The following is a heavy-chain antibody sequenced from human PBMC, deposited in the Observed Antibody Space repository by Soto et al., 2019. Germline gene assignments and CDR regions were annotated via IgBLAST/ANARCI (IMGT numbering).Heavy chain of an antibody. CDR2: IYYSGST. CDR3: ARTEVQNSNDGADY. V-gene: IGHV4-31*03. Sequence: SETLSLTCTVSGGSISSGGYYWSWIRQHPGKGLEWIGYIYYSGSTYYNPSLKSRVTISVDTSKNQFSLKLSSVTAAGTAVYYSARTEVQNSNDGADYWGQGTLVTVSS. D-gene: IGHD1-1*01. J-gene: IGHJ4*02. CDR1: GGSISSGGYY.